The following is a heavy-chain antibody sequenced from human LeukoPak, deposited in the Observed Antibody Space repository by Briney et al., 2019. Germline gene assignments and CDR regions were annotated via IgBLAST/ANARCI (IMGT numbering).Heavy chain of an antibody. J-gene: IGHJ6*03. CDR2: INHSGST. Sequence: SETLSLTCAVYGGSFSGYYWSWIRQPPGKGLEWIGEINHSGSTNYNPSLKSRVTISVDTSKNQFSLKLSSVTAADTAVYYCARVPASWGYYMDVWGKGTTVTVSS. CDR1: GGSFSGYY. CDR3: ARVPASWGYYMDV. D-gene: IGHD3-16*01. V-gene: IGHV4-34*01.